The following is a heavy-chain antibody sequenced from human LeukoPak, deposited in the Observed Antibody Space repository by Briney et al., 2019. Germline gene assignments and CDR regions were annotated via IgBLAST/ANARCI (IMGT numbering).Heavy chain of an antibody. CDR1: GATFATSW. V-gene: IGHV5-51*01. J-gene: IGHJ5*02. CDR3: GRRKFSSPWSDP. CDR2: IYPGDSRT. Sequence: GASLQISCKGSGATFATSWIGWVRPLPGKGLEWMGVIYPGDSRTRYNPSFQGQVTISADRSINTSYLQWNSLKASDTAIYYCGRRKFSSPWSDPWGQGTLGTVSS. D-gene: IGHD2-2*01.